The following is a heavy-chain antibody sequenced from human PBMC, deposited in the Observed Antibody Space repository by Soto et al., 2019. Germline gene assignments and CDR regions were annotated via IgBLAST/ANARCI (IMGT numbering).Heavy chain of an antibody. Sequence: QVPLVESGGGVVQPGRSLRLSCAASGFTFTSYGMHWVRQAPGKGLEWVAVIWYDGGNKYYADSVKGRFIISRDNSKNTLYLKMNSLRGEDTAVYYCARARYCSGGSCYLVDYWGQGTLVTVSS. D-gene: IGHD2-15*01. J-gene: IGHJ4*02. CDR3: ARARYCSGGSCYLVDY. CDR1: GFTFTSYG. CDR2: IWYDGGNK. V-gene: IGHV3-33*01.